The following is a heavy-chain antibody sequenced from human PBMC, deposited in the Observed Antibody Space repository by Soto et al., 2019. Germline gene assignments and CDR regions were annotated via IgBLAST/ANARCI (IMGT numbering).Heavy chain of an antibody. CDR3: ARQLSHICDS. D-gene: IGHD3-3*02. Sequence: LKISCKGVGYKFGSAWIGWVRQMPGKGLEWMGIIKPGTSDIRYSPSCRGHVTISADEAVSTAYLQWSSLKASDTAMYYCARQLSHICDSWGQGTLVTVSS. J-gene: IGHJ4*02. V-gene: IGHV5-51*01. CDR1: GYKFGSAW. CDR2: IKPGTSDI.